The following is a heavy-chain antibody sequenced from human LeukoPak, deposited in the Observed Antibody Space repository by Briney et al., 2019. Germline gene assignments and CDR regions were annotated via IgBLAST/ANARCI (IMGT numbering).Heavy chain of an antibody. CDR2: INPNSGGT. D-gene: IGHD1-7*01. CDR1: GYTFAGYY. Sequence: AASVKVSCKASGYTFAGYYMHWVRQAPGQGLEWMGWINPNSGGTNYAQKFQGRVTMTRDTSISTAYMELSRLRSDDTAVYYCAREAANWNYDYWGQGTLVTVSS. J-gene: IGHJ4*02. V-gene: IGHV1-2*02. CDR3: AREAANWNYDY.